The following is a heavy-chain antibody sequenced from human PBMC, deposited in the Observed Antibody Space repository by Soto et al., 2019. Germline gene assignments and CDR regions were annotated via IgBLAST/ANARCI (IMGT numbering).Heavy chain of an antibody. V-gene: IGHV4-31*03. CDR2: IYYSGST. D-gene: IGHD3-10*01. J-gene: IGHJ5*02. CDR3: AREIRGNWFDP. Sequence: QVQLQESGPGLVKPSQTLSLTCTVSGGSISSGGYYWSWIRQHPGKGLEWIGYIYYSGSTYYNPSLKRRVTISVDPSKNQYSLKLSSVTAADTAVYYCAREIRGNWFDPWGQGTLVTVSS. CDR1: GGSISSGGYY.